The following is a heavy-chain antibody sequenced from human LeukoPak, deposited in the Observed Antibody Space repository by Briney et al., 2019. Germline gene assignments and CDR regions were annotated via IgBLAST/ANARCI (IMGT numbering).Heavy chain of an antibody. CDR1: GGSISSYY. CDR3: ARTSGAHYYYYGMDV. V-gene: IGHV4-59*01. J-gene: IGHJ6*02. Sequence: PSETLSLTCTVSGGSISSYYWSWIRQPPGKGLEWIGYIYYSGSTNYNPSLQSRVTISVDTSKNQFSLKLSSVTAADTAVYYCARTSGAHYYYYGMDVWGQGTTVTVS. CDR2: IYYSGST.